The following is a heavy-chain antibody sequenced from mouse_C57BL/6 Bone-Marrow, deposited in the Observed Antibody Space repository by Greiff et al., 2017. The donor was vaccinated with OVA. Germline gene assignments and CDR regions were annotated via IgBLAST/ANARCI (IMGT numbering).Heavy chain of an antibody. Sequence: EVKLQQSGPELVKPGASVKISCKASGYTFTDYYMNWVKQSHGKSLEWIGDINPNNGGTSYNQKFKGKATLTVDKSSSTAYMELRSLTSEDSAVYYCASDYYGTLYAMDYWGQGTSVTVSS. CDR2: INPNNGGT. D-gene: IGHD1-1*01. V-gene: IGHV1-26*01. CDR3: ASDYYGTLYAMDY. J-gene: IGHJ4*01. CDR1: GYTFTDYY.